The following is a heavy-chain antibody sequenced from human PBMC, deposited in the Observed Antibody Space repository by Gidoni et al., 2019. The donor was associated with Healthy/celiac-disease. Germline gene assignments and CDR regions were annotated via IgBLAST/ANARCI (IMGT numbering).Heavy chain of an antibody. D-gene: IGHD3-22*01. V-gene: IGHV4-4*07. CDR2: IYTSGST. J-gene: IGHJ4*02. Sequence: QVQLQESGPGLAQPSETLSLTCTVPGGSISSYYWRWIRQPAGKGLEWIGRIYTSGSTNYNPSLKSRVTMSGDTSKNQFSLKLSSVTAADTAVYYCAREDYDSSGYSFDYWGQGTLVTVSS. CDR1: GGSISSYY. CDR3: AREDYDSSGYSFDY.